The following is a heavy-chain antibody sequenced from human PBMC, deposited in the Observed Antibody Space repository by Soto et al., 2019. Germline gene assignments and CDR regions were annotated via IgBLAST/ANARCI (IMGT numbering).Heavy chain of an antibody. CDR3: ARDYDFWSGYYTAPGKRLDY. V-gene: IGHV3-30-3*01. CDR1: GFTFSSYA. Sequence: QVQLVESGGGVVQPGRSLRLSCAASGFTFSSYAMHWVRQAPGKGLEWVAVISYDGSNKYYADSVKGRFTISRDNSKNTLYLQMNRLRAEDTAVYYCARDYDFWSGYYTAPGKRLDYWGQGTLVTVSS. CDR2: ISYDGSNK. J-gene: IGHJ4*02. D-gene: IGHD3-3*01.